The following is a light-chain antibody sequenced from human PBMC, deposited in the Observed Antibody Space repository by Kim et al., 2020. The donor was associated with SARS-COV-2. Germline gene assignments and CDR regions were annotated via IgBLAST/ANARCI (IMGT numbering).Light chain of an antibody. J-gene: IGKJ5*01. CDR3: QQYHTYIA. V-gene: IGKV1-5*03. CDR2: EAS. CDR1: QSISRW. Sequence: DIQMTQSPSTVSASVGDRVTITCRASQSISRWLAWYQQKPGKAPKHLIYEASSLESWVPSRFSGSGFGTEFTLTISGLQPDDIATYLCQQYHTYIAFGQGTRL.